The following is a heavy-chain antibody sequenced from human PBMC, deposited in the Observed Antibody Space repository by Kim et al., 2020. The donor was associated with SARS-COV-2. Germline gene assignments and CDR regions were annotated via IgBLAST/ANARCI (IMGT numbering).Heavy chain of an antibody. V-gene: IGHV4-4*02. D-gene: IGHD6-6*01. CDR1: GGSFSTSFW. J-gene: IGHJ6*02. Sequence: SETLSLTCTISGGSFSTSFWWIWVRQPPGKGLEWLGEVYYTGGTSYNPSLKSRVTISLDVSKSQFSLNLRSVTAADTAVYYCATQLVSYYYAMGVWGQGTTVTVSS. CDR3: ATQLVSYYYAMGV. CDR2: VYYTGGT.